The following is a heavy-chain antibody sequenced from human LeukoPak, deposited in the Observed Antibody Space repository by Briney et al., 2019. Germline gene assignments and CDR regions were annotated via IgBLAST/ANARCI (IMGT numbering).Heavy chain of an antibody. CDR2: IYCSGSA. CDR3: ARVSVAGLFVDY. D-gene: IGHD6-19*01. V-gene: IGHV4-59*01. Sequence: SETLSLTCTVSGVSISSYYWSWIRQPPGKGLXWIGYIYCSGSAXYNPXXKSRVTISVDMSKNQFSLKLRSVTAADTAVYYCARVSVAGLFVDYWGQGTLVTVSS. CDR1: GVSISSYY. J-gene: IGHJ4*02.